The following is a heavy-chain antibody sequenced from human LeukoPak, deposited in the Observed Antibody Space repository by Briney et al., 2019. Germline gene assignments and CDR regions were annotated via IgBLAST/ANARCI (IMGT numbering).Heavy chain of an antibody. Sequence: SETLSLTCTVSGGSISSGSYYWSWIRQPAGKGLEWIGRIYTSGSTNYNPSLKSRVTISVDTSKNQFSLKLSSVTAADTAVYYCARGGVSRLDPWGQGTLVTVSS. D-gene: IGHD3-10*01. CDR3: ARGGVSRLDP. J-gene: IGHJ5*02. CDR2: IYTSGST. V-gene: IGHV4-61*02. CDR1: GGSISSGSYY.